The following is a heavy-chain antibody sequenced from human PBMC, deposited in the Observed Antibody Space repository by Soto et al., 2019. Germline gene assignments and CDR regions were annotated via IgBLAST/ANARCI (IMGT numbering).Heavy chain of an antibody. CDR2: IYPGDSDT. CDR3: ARGRRYCSSTSCYYYYYYMDV. CDR1: GYSFTSYW. D-gene: IGHD2-2*01. Sequence: GEPLKISCKGSGYSFTSYWIVWVLQMPGKGLEWMGIIYPGDSDTRYSPSFQGQVTISADKSISTAYLQWSSLKASDTAMYYCARGRRYCSSTSCYYYYYYMDVWGKGTTVTVSS. V-gene: IGHV5-51*01. J-gene: IGHJ6*03.